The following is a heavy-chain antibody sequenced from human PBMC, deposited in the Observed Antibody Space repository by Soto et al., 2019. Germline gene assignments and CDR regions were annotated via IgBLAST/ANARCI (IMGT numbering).Heavy chain of an antibody. D-gene: IGHD3-3*01. CDR2: ISAYNGNT. CDR3: ARAELRFLEWSLDYYYYGMDV. J-gene: IGHJ6*02. V-gene: IGHV1-18*01. Sequence: AASVNVSCKASGYTFTSYGISWVRQAPGQGLEWLGWISAYNGNTNYAQKLQGRVTMTTDTSTSTAYMELRSLRSDDTAVYYCARAELRFLEWSLDYYYYGMDVWGQGTTVTVS. CDR1: GYTFTSYG.